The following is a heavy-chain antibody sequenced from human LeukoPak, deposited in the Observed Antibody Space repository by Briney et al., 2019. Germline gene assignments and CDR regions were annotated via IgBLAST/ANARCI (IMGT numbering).Heavy chain of an antibody. Sequence: SETLSLTCTGSGGSISSSSYYWGWIRQPPGKGLEWIGSIYYSGSTYYNPSLKSRVTISVDTSKNQFSLRLSSVTAADTAVYYCARESDRYCSSTSCPNWYDPWGQGTLVTVSS. CDR1: GGSISSSSYY. V-gene: IGHV4-39*07. D-gene: IGHD2-2*01. J-gene: IGHJ5*02. CDR3: ARESDRYCSSTSCPNWYDP. CDR2: IYYSGST.